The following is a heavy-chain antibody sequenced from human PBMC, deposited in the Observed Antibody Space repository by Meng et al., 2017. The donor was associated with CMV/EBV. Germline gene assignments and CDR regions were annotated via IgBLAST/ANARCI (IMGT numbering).Heavy chain of an antibody. Sequence: SVKVSCKASGGTFSSYAISWVRQAPGQGLEWMGGIIPIFGTANYAQKFQGRVTITTDESTSTAYMELSSLRSEDTAVYDCARARPHCSSTSCYTGGVNYYYYGMDVWGQGTTVTVSS. D-gene: IGHD2-2*02. V-gene: IGHV1-69*05. CDR3: ARARPHCSSTSCYTGGVNYYYYGMDV. J-gene: IGHJ6*02. CDR1: GGTFSSYA. CDR2: IIPIFGTA.